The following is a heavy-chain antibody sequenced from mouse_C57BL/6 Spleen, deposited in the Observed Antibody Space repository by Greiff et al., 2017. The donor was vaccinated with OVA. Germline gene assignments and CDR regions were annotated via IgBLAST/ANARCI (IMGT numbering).Heavy chain of an antibody. CDR1: GFTFSSYG. CDR2: ISSGGSYT. CDR3: ARIFEDYAMDY. Sequence: VQLKESGGDLVKPGGSLKLSCAASGFTFSSYGMSWVRQTPDKRLEWVATISSGGSYTYYPDSVKGRFTISRDNAKNTLYLQMSSLKSEDTAMYYCARIFEDYAMDYWGQGTSVTVSS. V-gene: IGHV5-6*01. J-gene: IGHJ4*01.